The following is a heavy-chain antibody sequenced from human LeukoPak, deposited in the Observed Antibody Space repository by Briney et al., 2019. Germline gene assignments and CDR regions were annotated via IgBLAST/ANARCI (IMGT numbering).Heavy chain of an antibody. D-gene: IGHD1-26*01. V-gene: IGHV3-23*01. CDR1: GSTFSNYW. CDR2: ISTSGGTT. CDR3: ARYTYNSGRWFDP. Sequence: SGGSLRLSCAASGSTFSNYWMNWVRQAPGKGLEWVSAISTSGGTTFYADSVTGRFTISRDNSKNTLYLQMNTLRAEDTALYYCARYTYNSGRWFDPWGQGTLVTVSS. J-gene: IGHJ5*02.